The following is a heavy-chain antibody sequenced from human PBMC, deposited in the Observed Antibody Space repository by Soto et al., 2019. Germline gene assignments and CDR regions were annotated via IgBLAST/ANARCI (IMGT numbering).Heavy chain of an antibody. Sequence: QVQLVQSGAEVKKPGASVKVSCKASGYTFTSYGISWVRQAPGQGLEWMGWISAYNGNTNYAQKLQGRVTMTTDTYTSTAYMELRRLRSDDTAVYYCARDGPDIVVVPAAIGYYYYGMDVWGQGTTVTVSS. CDR3: ARDGPDIVVVPAAIGYYYYGMDV. CDR2: ISAYNGNT. D-gene: IGHD2-2*02. V-gene: IGHV1-18*04. CDR1: GYTFTSYG. J-gene: IGHJ6*02.